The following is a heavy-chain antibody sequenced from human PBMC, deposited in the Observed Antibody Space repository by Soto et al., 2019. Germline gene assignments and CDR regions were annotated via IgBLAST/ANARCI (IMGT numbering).Heavy chain of an antibody. CDR2: IYYSGRT. D-gene: IGHD3-22*01. CDR3: ARGSITMTIGMSGHAFEI. Sequence: QVQLQESGPGLVKPSQTLSLTCTVSGGSISSGGYYWSWIRQHPGKGLEWIGYIYYSGRTYYNPSLKSRVSISVDTSKNQFSLKLSSVTAADTAVYYCARGSITMTIGMSGHAFEIWGQGTMVTVSS. V-gene: IGHV4-31*03. CDR1: GGSISSGGYY. J-gene: IGHJ3*02.